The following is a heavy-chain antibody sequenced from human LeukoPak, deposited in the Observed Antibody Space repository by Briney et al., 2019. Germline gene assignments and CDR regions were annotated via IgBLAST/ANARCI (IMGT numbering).Heavy chain of an antibody. CDR2: ISGSGGST. CDR1: GFTFSSYA. J-gene: IGHJ6*02. V-gene: IGHV3-23*01. Sequence: GGSLRLSCAASGFTFSSYAMSWVRQAPGKGLEWVSAISGSGGSTYYADSVKGRFTISRDNSKNTLYLQMNSLRAEDTAVYNCAKAVAGTFPYYYYGMDVWGQGTTVTVPS. CDR3: AKAVAGTFPYYYYGMDV. D-gene: IGHD6-19*01.